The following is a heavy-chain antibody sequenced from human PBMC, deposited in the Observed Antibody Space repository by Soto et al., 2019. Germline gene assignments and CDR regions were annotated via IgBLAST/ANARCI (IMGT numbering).Heavy chain of an antibody. V-gene: IGHV3-74*01. Sequence: EVQLVESGGGSVQPGGSLRLSCVASGITFTNYWMHWVRQVPGKGLVWVARVDSDGRGTSYADFVKGRFTISRDNAKNTLYHKMNSLVVEDTAMYYCGTVFEHWGQGIPVTVSS. J-gene: IGHJ4*02. CDR1: GITFTNYW. CDR3: GTVFEH. CDR2: VDSDGRGT.